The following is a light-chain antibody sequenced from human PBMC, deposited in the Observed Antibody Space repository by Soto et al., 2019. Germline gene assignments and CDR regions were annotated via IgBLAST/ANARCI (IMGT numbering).Light chain of an antibody. CDR1: QGISNF. Sequence: DIQMTQSPSSLSASVGDRVTITCRASQGISNFLAWYQQKPGTVPKLLISAPSTLQSGVPSRFSGSGFGTDFTLNISSLQPEDVATYYCQKYSSAPFTFGPGTKVDIK. CDR3: QKYSSAPFT. V-gene: IGKV1-27*01. CDR2: APS. J-gene: IGKJ3*01.